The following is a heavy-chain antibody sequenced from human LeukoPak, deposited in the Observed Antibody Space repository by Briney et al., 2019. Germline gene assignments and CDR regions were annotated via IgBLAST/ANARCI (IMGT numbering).Heavy chain of an antibody. CDR1: GFTFDDYA. D-gene: IGHD2-2*01. V-gene: IGHV3-9*01. CDR3: ARIFMPHMDV. Sequence: QPGGSLRLSCAASGFTFDDYAMHWVRQTPGKGLEWVSGISWNSGSIGYADSVKGRFTISRDNSKNTLYLQMNSLRAEDTAVYYCARIFMPHMDVWGKGTTVTISS. J-gene: IGHJ6*03. CDR2: ISWNSGSI.